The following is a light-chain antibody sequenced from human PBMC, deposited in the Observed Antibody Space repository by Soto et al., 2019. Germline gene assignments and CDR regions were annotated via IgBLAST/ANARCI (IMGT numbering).Light chain of an antibody. J-gene: IGKJ4*01. CDR1: QSVSITY. CDR2: GAS. V-gene: IGKV3-20*01. Sequence: EVVLTQSPGTLSLSPGERATLSCRASQSVSITYLAWYQQKPGQAPRLLIYGASNRATGIPDRFSGGGSGTDFTLTISRLEPEDFAMYYCQQYGTSPPTFGEGTKVEIK. CDR3: QQYGTSPPT.